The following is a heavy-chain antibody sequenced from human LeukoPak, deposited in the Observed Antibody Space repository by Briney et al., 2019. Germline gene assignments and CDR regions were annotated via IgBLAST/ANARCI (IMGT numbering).Heavy chain of an antibody. CDR2: ISGSGGST. D-gene: IGHD3-22*01. Sequence: GGSLRLSCAASGFTFSSYGMSWVRQAPGKGLEWVSAISGSGGSTYYADSVKGRFTISRDNSKNTLYLQMNSLRAEDTAIYYCARERYYYDTSSYFDYWGQGTLVTVSS. V-gene: IGHV3-23*01. CDR3: ARERYYYDTSSYFDY. CDR1: GFTFSSYG. J-gene: IGHJ4*02.